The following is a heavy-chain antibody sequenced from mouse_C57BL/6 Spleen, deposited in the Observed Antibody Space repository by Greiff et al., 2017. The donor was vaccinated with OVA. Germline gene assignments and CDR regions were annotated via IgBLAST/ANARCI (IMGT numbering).Heavy chain of an antibody. D-gene: IGHD1-1*01. CDR3: ARGGYYDGSNSFAY. J-gene: IGHJ3*01. CDR2: ILPSIGRT. CDR1: ASEVFPIAY. Sequence: QVQLQQSGSELRSPGSSVKLSCKDFASEVFPIAYMSWVRQKPGHGFEWIGGILPSIGRTSYGEKFEDKATLDADTLSNTAYLELNSLTSEDSAIYYCARGGYYDGSNSFAYWGQGTLVTVSA. V-gene: IGHV15-2*01.